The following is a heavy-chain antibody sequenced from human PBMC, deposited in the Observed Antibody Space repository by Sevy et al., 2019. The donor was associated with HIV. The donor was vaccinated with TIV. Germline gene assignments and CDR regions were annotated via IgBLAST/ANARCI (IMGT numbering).Heavy chain of an antibody. CDR1: GYTFTSYG. CDR3: ARDPSSSWYGDYYYGMDV. CDR2: ISAYNGNK. Sequence: ASVKVSCKASGYTFTSYGISWVRQAPGQGLEWMGWISAYNGNKNYAQTLQGRVTMTTDTSTSTAYMELRSLRSDDTAVYYCARDPSSSWYGDYYYGMDVWGQGTTVTVSS. D-gene: IGHD6-13*01. J-gene: IGHJ6*02. V-gene: IGHV1-18*01.